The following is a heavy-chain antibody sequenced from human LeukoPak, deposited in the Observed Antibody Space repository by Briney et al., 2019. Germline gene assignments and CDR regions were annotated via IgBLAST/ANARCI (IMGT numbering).Heavy chain of an antibody. CDR2: TSHSDSP. D-gene: IGHD6-13*01. CDR3: AKDLSGYGSSWGGSDAFDI. J-gene: IGHJ3*02. CDR1: GMSITSRHY. V-gene: IGHV4-38-2*02. Sequence: SETLFLTCSVSGMSITSRHYWGWIRQPPGKGLEWIGSTSHSDSPYYNPSLESRVTISLDTSRNQFSLKLTSVTAADTAVYYCAKDLSGYGSSWGGSDAFDIWGQGTMVTVSS.